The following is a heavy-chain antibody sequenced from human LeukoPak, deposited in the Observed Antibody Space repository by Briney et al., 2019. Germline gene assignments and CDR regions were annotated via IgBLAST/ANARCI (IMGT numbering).Heavy chain of an antibody. CDR3: ARRKAITAGGGYYYGLDV. CDR1: GGTFSSYA. J-gene: IGHJ6*02. D-gene: IGHD6-13*01. CDR2: IIPILGIA. Sequence: SVKVSCKASGGTFSSYAISWVRQAPGQGLEWMGRIIPILGIANYAQKFQGRVTITADKSTSTAYMELSSLRSEDTAVFYCARRKAITAGGGYYYGLDVWGQGTTVTVSS. V-gene: IGHV1-69*04.